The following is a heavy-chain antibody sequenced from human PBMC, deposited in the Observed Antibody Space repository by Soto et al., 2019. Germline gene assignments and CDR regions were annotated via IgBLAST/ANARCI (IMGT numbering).Heavy chain of an antibody. V-gene: IGHV3-30*18. J-gene: IGHJ6*02. Sequence: QAQLVESGGGAVQPGRSLRLSCVASGFTFRNHGMHWVRQAPGKGLEWVAVISYNGKHEHYAVSLKGRFTISRDNSKNTVFLQMNSLTPEDTAVYYCAKDRNYIAIVEMATTGMDVWGQGTTVTVSS. CDR2: ISYNGKHE. CDR3: AKDRNYIAIVEMATTGMDV. CDR1: GFTFRNHG. D-gene: IGHD1-1*01.